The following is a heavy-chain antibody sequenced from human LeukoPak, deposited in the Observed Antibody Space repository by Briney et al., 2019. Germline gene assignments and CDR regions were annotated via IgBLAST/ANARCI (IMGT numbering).Heavy chain of an antibody. CDR1: GGSISSSSYY. J-gene: IGHJ4*02. V-gene: IGHV4-39*01. CDR3: ARALRGYSYHYFDY. D-gene: IGHD5-18*01. Sequence: SETLSLTCTVSGGSISSSSYYWGWIRQPPGKGLEGIGSIYYSGSTYYNPSLKSRVTISVDTSKNQFSLKLSSVTAADTAVYYCARALRGYSYHYFDYWGQGTLVTVSS. CDR2: IYYSGST.